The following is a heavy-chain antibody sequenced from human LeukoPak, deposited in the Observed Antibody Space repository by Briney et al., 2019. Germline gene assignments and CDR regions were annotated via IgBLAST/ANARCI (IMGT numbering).Heavy chain of an antibody. CDR3: AIEIVDGFDY. CDR2: INPSGGST. CDR1: GYTFTSYY. Sequence: ASVKVSCKASGYTFTSYYMHWVRQAPGQGLEWMGIINPSGGSTSYAQKFQGRVTMTRDTSTSTVYMELNSLRAEDTAAYYCAIEIVDGFDYWGQGTLVTVSS. V-gene: IGHV1-46*01. D-gene: IGHD3-16*02. J-gene: IGHJ4*02.